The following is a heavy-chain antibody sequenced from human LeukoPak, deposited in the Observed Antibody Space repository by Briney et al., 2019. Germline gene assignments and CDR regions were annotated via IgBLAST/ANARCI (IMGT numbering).Heavy chain of an antibody. CDR1: GGSFSGYY. D-gene: IGHD2-2*01. V-gene: IGHV4-34*01. Sequence: SETLSLTCAVYGGSFSGYYWSWIRQPPGKGLEWIGEINHSGSTNYNPSLKSRVTISVDTSKNQFSLKLSSVTAADTAVYYCARSGYCSSTSCPHYYYYGVDVWGQGTTVTVSS. CDR3: ARSGYCSSTSCPHYYYYGVDV. CDR2: INHSGST. J-gene: IGHJ6*02.